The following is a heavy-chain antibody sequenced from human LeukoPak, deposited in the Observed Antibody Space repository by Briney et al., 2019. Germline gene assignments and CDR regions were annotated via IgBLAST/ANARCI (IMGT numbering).Heavy chain of an antibody. Sequence: GGSLRLSCAASGFTFSDYYMSWIRQAPGKGLEWVSYISSSGSTIYYADSVKGRFTISRDNSKNTLYLQMNSLRAEDTAVYYCAREWRYYGSGSWSIYGMDVWGQGTTVTVSS. D-gene: IGHD3-10*01. CDR3: AREWRYYGSGSWSIYGMDV. CDR1: GFTFSDYY. J-gene: IGHJ6*02. V-gene: IGHV3-11*01. CDR2: ISSSGSTI.